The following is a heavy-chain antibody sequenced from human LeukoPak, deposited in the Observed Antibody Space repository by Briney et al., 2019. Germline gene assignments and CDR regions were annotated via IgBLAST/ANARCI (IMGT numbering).Heavy chain of an antibody. CDR3: ARGPRIKRWLHRILGGFDY. CDR1: GGSFRGYY. J-gene: IGHJ4*02. V-gene: IGHV4-34*01. Sequence: PSETLSLTCAVYGGSFRGYYWSWIRQPPGKGLEWIGEINHSGSTNYNPSLKSRVTISVDTSKNQFSLKLSSVTAADTAVYYCARGPRIKRWLHRILGGFDYWGQGTLVTVSS. CDR2: INHSGST. D-gene: IGHD5-24*01.